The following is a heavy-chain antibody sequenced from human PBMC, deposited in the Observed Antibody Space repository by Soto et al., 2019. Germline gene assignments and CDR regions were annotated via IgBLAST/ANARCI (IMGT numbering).Heavy chain of an antibody. CDR3: AQSDTAMAPLDY. CDR2: ISDGGHNT. Sequence: GGSLRLSCAASGFTFSNYGMTWVRQAPGKGLEWVSGISDGGHNTYYADSVKGRFTISRDNSKSTLYLQMNSLRADDTAVYYCAQSDTAMAPLDYWGRGTLVTVSS. CDR1: GFTFSNYG. V-gene: IGHV3-23*01. D-gene: IGHD5-18*01. J-gene: IGHJ4*02.